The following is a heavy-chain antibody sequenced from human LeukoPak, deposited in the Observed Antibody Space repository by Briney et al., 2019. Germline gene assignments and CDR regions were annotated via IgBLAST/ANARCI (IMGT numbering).Heavy chain of an antibody. J-gene: IGHJ4*02. CDR2: IYYSGST. V-gene: IGHV4-59*01. CDR1: GVSISSYY. D-gene: IGHD7-27*01. Sequence: SETLSLTCTVSGVSISSYYWSWIRQPPGKGLEWIGYIYYSGSTNYNPSLKSRVTISIDTSKNQFSLNLSSVTAADTAVYYCARRPNWGPVFDYWGQGTLVTVSS. CDR3: ARRPNWGPVFDY.